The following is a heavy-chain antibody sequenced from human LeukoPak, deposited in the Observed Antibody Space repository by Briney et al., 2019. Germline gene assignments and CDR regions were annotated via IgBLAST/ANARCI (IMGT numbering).Heavy chain of an antibody. V-gene: IGHV1-8*01. J-gene: IGHJ5*02. CDR3: ARGVRDFWSGYLGNNWFDP. D-gene: IGHD3-3*01. Sequence: ASVKVSCKASGYTFTSYDINWVRQATGQGLEWMGWMNPNSGNTGYARKFQGRVTMTRNTSISTAYMELSSLRSEDTAVYYCARGVRDFWSGYLGNNWFDPWGQGTLVTVSS. CDR2: MNPNSGNT. CDR1: GYTFTSYD.